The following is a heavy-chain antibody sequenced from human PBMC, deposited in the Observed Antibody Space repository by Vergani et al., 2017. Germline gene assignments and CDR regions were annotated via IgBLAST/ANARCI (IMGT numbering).Heavy chain of an antibody. CDR2: IYTSGST. J-gene: IGHJ4*02. CDR1: GGSISSYY. V-gene: IGHV4-4*07. D-gene: IGHD6-13*01. Sequence: QVQLQESGPGLVKPSETLSLTCTVSGGSISSYYWSWIRQPAGKGLEWIGRIYTSGSTNYNPSLKSRVTMSVDTSKNQFSLKLSSVTAADTAVYYCARVGPLYSSSWPTLRYFDYWGQGTLVTVSS. CDR3: ARVGPLYSSSWPTLRYFDY.